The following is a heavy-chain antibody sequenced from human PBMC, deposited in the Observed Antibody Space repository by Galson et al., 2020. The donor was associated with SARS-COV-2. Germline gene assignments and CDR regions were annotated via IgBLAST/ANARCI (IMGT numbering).Heavy chain of an antibody. D-gene: IGHD1-26*01. CDR3: ARGGEWELPYYFDY. V-gene: IGHV3-30*04. CDR1: GFTFSNYV. J-gene: IGHJ4*02. CDR2: ISSDGSNS. Sequence: GESLKISCAASGFTFSNYVMHWVRQAPGKGPEWVAVISSDGSNSFYADFLKGRFTISRDNSKSTLYLQMNSLRAEDTAVYYCARGGEWELPYYFDYWGQGTLVTVSS.